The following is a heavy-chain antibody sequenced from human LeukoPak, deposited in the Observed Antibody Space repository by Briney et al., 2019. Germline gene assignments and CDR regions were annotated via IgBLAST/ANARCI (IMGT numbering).Heavy chain of an antibody. CDR1: GGSISSYY. CDR2: IYYIGGT. CDR3: ARVGSSWYQDWYFDL. D-gene: IGHD6-13*01. V-gene: IGHV4-59*01. Sequence: SETLSLTCTVSGGSISSYYWSWIRQPPGKGLEWIGYIYYIGGTNYNPSLKSRVTISVDTSKNQFSLKLSSVTAADTAVYYCARVGSSWYQDWYFDLWGRGTLVTVSS. J-gene: IGHJ2*01.